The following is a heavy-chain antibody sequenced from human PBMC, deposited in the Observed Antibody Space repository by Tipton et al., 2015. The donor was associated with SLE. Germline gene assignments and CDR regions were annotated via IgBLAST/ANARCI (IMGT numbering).Heavy chain of an antibody. Sequence: SLRLSCAASGFTFSSYSMNWVRQAPGKGLEWVSFISSSSSYIYYADSVKGRFTISRDNAKNSLYLQMNSLRAEDTAVYYCARAAPAIAAAGGVEYFQHWGQGTLVTVSS. J-gene: IGHJ1*01. CDR1: GFTFSSYS. V-gene: IGHV3-21*01. CDR3: ARAAPAIAAAGGVEYFQH. D-gene: IGHD6-13*01. CDR2: ISSSSSYI.